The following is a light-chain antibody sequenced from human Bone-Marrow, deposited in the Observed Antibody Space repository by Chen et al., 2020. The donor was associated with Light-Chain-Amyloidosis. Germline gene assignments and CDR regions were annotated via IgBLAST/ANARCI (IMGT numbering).Light chain of an antibody. CDR2: AAT. CDR1: QGIGNY. Sequence: DIQMTQSPSSLSASVGDRVTLTCRASQGIGNYVAWYQQKPGKVPKLLISAATTLQSVVPSRFSGSGSGTQFTLTISSLQPEDVATYYCQKHENAPWTFGQGTTVEIK. CDR3: QKHENAPWT. V-gene: IGKV1-27*01. J-gene: IGKJ1*01.